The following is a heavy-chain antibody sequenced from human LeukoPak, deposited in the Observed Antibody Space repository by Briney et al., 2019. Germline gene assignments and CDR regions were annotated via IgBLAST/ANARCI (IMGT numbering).Heavy chain of an antibody. Sequence: PSETLSLTCSVSAASISSSYWSWIRQTPRKGLEWIAYIYYSGIITYNPSLKSRVTISLDTSKNQFYLTLSSVTAADTAVYYCAKDGRTYPVWGKGTTVTVSS. CDR1: AASISSSY. CDR3: AKDGRTYPV. D-gene: IGHD5-24*01. V-gene: IGHV4-59*01. CDR2: IYYSGII. J-gene: IGHJ6*04.